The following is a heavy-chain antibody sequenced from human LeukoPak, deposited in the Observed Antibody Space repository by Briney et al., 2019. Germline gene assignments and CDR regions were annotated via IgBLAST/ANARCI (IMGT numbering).Heavy chain of an antibody. J-gene: IGHJ4*02. Sequence: GASVKVSCKASGYTFTSYAMHWVRQAPGQRLEWMGWINAGNGNTKYSQKFQGRVTITRDTSASTAYMELSSLRSEDTAVYCCAREHVRFLEGFDYWGQGTLVTVSS. CDR2: INAGNGNT. V-gene: IGHV1-3*01. CDR1: GYTFTSYA. CDR3: AREHVRFLEGFDY. D-gene: IGHD3-3*01.